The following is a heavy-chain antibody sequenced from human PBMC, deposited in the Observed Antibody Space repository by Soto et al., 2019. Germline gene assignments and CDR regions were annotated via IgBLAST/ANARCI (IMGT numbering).Heavy chain of an antibody. Sequence: GGSLRLSCAASGFTFSSYAMSWVRQAPGKGLEWVSAISGSGGSNKYYTDSVKGRFTISRDNSKNTLYLQMNSLRAEDTAVYYCASAAREYYYYGMDVWGQGTTVTVSS. J-gene: IGHJ6*02. CDR1: GFTFSSYA. CDR2: ISGSGGSNK. CDR3: ASAAREYYYYGMDV. V-gene: IGHV3-23*01.